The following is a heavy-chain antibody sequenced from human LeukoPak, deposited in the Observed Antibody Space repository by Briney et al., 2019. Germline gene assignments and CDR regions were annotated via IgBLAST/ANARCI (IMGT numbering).Heavy chain of an antibody. J-gene: IGHJ3*02. V-gene: IGHV3-23*01. CDR3: PKGRNGDNVAEAADI. CDR2: ISTNGGRT. D-gene: IGHD4-17*01. Sequence: GGSLRLACAGSGFTFNTYAVNWVRQAPGKGPERVSAISTNGGRTYYADSVKGRFTISRDNSKNTLYLQMNGLRGEDTAVYYCPKGRNGDNVAEAADIWGQGTMVTVSS. CDR1: GFTFNTYA.